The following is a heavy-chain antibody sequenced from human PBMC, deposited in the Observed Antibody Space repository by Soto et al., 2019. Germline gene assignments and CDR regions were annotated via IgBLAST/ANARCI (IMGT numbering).Heavy chain of an antibody. CDR3: ARDPYYYDSSGYPFYYYYGMDV. CDR2: ISAYNGNT. CDR1: GYTFTSYG. J-gene: IGHJ6*04. V-gene: IGHV1-18*01. D-gene: IGHD3-22*01. Sequence: GASVKVSCKASGYTFTSYGISWVRQAPGQGHEMMGWISAYNGNTNYAQKLQGRVTMTTDTSTSTAYMELRSLRSDDTAVYYCARDPYYYDSSGYPFYYYYGMDVWGKETTVTVSS.